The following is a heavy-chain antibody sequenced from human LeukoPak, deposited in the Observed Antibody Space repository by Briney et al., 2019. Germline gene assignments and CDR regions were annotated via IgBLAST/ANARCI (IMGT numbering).Heavy chain of an antibody. J-gene: IGHJ3*02. Sequence: ASVKVSCKASGYTFTSYYMHWVRQAPGQGLEWMGIINPSGGGTSYAQKLQGRVSMTWATSTTTVYMELSSLRSEDAAVYYCARGDWNYGAFDIWGQGTVVTVSS. CDR2: INPSGGGT. CDR1: GYTFTSYY. CDR3: ARGDWNYGAFDI. V-gene: IGHV1-46*04. D-gene: IGHD1-7*01.